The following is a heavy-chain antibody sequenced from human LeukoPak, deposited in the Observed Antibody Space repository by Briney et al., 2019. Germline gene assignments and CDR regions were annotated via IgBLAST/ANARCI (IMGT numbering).Heavy chain of an antibody. CDR1: GYSIDSNYY. CDR2: IYHSGST. V-gene: IGHV4-38-2*02. D-gene: IGHD6-19*01. Sequence: SETLSLTCTVSGYSIDSNYYWGWIRPPPGKGLEWIGNIYHSGSTYYNPSLRGRVAISVDTSKNQFSLKVSSVTAADTAVYYYARGSSGWFTAFDIWGHGTKVTVSS. CDR3: ARGSSGWFTAFDI. J-gene: IGHJ3*02.